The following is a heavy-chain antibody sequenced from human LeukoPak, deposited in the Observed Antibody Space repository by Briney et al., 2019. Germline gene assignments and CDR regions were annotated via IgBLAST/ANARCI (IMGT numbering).Heavy chain of an antibody. CDR1: GGSFSGYY. D-gene: IGHD5-18*01. Sequence: SETLSHTCAVYGGSFSGYYWSWIRQPPGKGLEWIGEINHSGSTNYNPSLKSRVTISVDTSKNQFSLKLSSVTAADTAVYYCARDGGYSYGYHDYYYYYGMDVWGQGTTVTVSS. J-gene: IGHJ6*02. CDR2: INHSGST. V-gene: IGHV4-34*01. CDR3: ARDGGYSYGYHDYYYYYGMDV.